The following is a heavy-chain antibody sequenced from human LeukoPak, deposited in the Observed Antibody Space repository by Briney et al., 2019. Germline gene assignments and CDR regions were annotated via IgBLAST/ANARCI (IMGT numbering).Heavy chain of an antibody. Sequence: GGSLRLSRAASGFTVSSNYMSWVRQAPGKGLEWVSVIYSGGSTYYADSVKGRFTISRDNSKNTLYLQMNSLRAEDTAVYYCARDFTAAADTDWGQGTLVTVSS. CDR3: ARDFTAAADTD. J-gene: IGHJ4*02. V-gene: IGHV3-66*02. D-gene: IGHD6-13*01. CDR1: GFTVSSNY. CDR2: IYSGGST.